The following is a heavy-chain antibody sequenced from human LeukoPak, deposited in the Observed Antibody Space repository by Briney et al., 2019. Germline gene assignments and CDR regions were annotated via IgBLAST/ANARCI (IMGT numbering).Heavy chain of an antibody. Sequence: GGSLRLSCAASGFTFSSYSMNWVRQAPGKGLECVSSISSSSSYIYYADSVKGRFTISRDNAKNSLYLQMSSLRAENTAVYYCARGSMVRGVIIVFDYWGQGTLVTVSS. CDR3: ARGSMVRGVIIVFDY. CDR1: GFTFSSYS. J-gene: IGHJ4*02. D-gene: IGHD3-10*01. CDR2: ISSSSSYI. V-gene: IGHV3-21*01.